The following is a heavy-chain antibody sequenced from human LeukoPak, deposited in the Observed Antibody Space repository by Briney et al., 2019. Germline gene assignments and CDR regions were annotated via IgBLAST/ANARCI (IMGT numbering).Heavy chain of an antibody. D-gene: IGHD5-12*01. CDR1: GDSVSSNSAA. Sequence: SQTPSLTCAISGDSVSSNSAAWNWIRQSPSRGLEWLGRTYYRSKWYNDYAVSVKSRITINPDTSKNQFSLQLNSVTPEDTAVYYCARGHPNYGYGSQDAFDIWGQGTMVTVSS. CDR2: TYYRSKWYN. J-gene: IGHJ3*02. CDR3: ARGHPNYGYGSQDAFDI. V-gene: IGHV6-1*01.